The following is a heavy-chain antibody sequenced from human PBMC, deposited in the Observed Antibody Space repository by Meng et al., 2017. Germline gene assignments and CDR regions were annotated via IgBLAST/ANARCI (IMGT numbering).Heavy chain of an antibody. D-gene: IGHD2-15*01. CDR1: GGFFSGYY. CDR3: ARFYCSGGSCRDY. Sequence: QLQQWGAGLFKPSETLALTRPVYGGFFSGYYWSWIRQPPGKGLEWIGEINHSGSTNYNPSLKSRVTISVDTSKNQFSLKLSSVTAADTAVYYCARFYCSGGSCRDYWGQGTLVTVSS. V-gene: IGHV4-34*01. CDR2: INHSGST. J-gene: IGHJ4*02.